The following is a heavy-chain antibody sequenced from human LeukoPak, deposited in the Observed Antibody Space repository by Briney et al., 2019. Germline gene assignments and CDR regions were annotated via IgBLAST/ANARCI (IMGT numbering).Heavy chain of an antibody. CDR1: GGSFSGYY. D-gene: IGHD2/OR15-2a*01. CDR3: ATAFLRRWFAP. Sequence: SETLSLTCAVYGGSFSGYYWSWIRQPPGKGLEWIGGINHSGSTNYNPSLKTRVTISVDTSKNQFSLKLSSLTAADTAVYYCATAFLRRWFAPWGQGTLVTVSS. CDR2: INHSGST. J-gene: IGHJ5*02. V-gene: IGHV4-34*01.